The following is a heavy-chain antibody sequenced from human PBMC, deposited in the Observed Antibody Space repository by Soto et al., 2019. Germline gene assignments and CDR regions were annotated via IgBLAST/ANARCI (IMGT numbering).Heavy chain of an antibody. V-gene: IGHV4-31*03. CDR1: GGSISSGGYY. CDR3: ARAGEDYCHYYGMDV. D-gene: IGHD4-17*01. CDR2: IYYSGST. J-gene: IGHJ6*02. Sequence: TPSLTCTVSGGSISSGGYYWSWIRQHPGKGLEWIGYIYYSGSTYYNPSLKSRVTISVDTSKNQFSLKLSSVTAADTAVYYCARAGEDYCHYYGMDVWGQGTSGTVSS.